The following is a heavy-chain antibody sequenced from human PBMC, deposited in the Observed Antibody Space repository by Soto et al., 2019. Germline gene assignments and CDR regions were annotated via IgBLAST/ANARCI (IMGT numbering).Heavy chain of an antibody. Sequence: PSETLSLTCAVYGGSFSGYYWSWIRQPPGKGLEWIGEINHSGSTNYNPSLKSRVTISVDTSKNQFSLKLSSVTAADTAVYYCARARIVVVPAAMLHRGDYWFDPWGQGTLVTVSS. CDR1: GGSFSGYY. V-gene: IGHV4-34*01. CDR3: ARARIVVVPAAMLHRGDYWFDP. J-gene: IGHJ5*02. CDR2: INHSGST. D-gene: IGHD2-2*01.